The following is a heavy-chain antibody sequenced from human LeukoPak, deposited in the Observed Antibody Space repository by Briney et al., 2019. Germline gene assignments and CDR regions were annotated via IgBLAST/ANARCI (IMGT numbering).Heavy chain of an antibody. V-gene: IGHV1-24*01. CDR1: GYTFTSYY. CDR2: FDPEDGET. J-gene: IGHJ6*03. Sequence: GASVKVSCKASGYTFTSYYMHWVRQAPGKGLEWMGGFDPEDGETIYAQKFQGRVTMTEDTSTDTAYMELSSLRSEDTAVYYCATTPEFSFYYYMDVWGKGTTVTVSS. D-gene: IGHD3-16*02. CDR3: ATTPEFSFYYYMDV.